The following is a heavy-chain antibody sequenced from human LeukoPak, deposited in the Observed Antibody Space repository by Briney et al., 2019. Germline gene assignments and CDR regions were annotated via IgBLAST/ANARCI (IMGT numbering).Heavy chain of an antibody. D-gene: IGHD6-13*01. CDR3: ARDGSSWYGMDV. CDR1: GFTFRSYE. V-gene: IGHV3-48*03. CDR2: ISSSGSTI. J-gene: IGHJ6*04. Sequence: GGSLRLSCAASGFTFRSYEMNWVRQAPGKGLEWVSYISSSGSTIYYADSVKGRFTISRDNAKNSLYLQMNSLRAEDTAVYYCARDGSSWYGMDVWGKGTTVTVSS.